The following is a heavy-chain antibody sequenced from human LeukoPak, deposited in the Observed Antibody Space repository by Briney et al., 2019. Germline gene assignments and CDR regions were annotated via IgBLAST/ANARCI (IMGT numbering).Heavy chain of an antibody. CDR1: GFSFTTYW. CDR3: ASRIVGTPDYFDY. CDR2: INQDESSQ. V-gene: IGHV3-7*01. J-gene: IGHJ4*02. Sequence: GGSLRLSCAASGFSFTTYWMGWVRQAPGKGLEWVANINQDESSQYYVDSVKGRFTISRDNAKNSLYLQMNSLRVEDTAVYYCASRIVGTPDYFDYWGQGTLVTVSS. D-gene: IGHD1-26*01.